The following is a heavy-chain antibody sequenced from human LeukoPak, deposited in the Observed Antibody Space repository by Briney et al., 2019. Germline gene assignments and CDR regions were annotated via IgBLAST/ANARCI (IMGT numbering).Heavy chain of an antibody. J-gene: IGHJ4*02. D-gene: IGHD6-13*01. CDR3: ARRYSSSWYGGSFDY. Sequence: ASVKVSCKASGYSFTSYGITRVRQAPGQGLEWMGWISGYNGNTNYAQKLQGRVTMTTDTSTSTAYMELRSLRSDDTAVYYCARRYSSSWYGGSFDYWGQGTLVTVSS. CDR2: ISGYNGNT. V-gene: IGHV1-18*01. CDR1: GYSFTSYG.